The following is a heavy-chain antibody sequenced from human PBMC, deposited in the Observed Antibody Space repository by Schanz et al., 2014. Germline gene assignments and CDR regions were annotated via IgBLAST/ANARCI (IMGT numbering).Heavy chain of an antibody. CDR2: IYSGGST. CDR1: GFTFSSYT. CDR3: ARGYSSSMDV. D-gene: IGHD6-6*01. V-gene: IGHV3-66*01. J-gene: IGHJ6*02. Sequence: EVQLVESGGGLVKPGDSLRLSCAASGFTFSSYTMKWVRQAPGKGLEWVSVIYSGGSTYYADSVKGRFTISRDNSKNTLYLQMNSLRAEDTAVYYCARGYSSSMDVWGQGTTVTVSS.